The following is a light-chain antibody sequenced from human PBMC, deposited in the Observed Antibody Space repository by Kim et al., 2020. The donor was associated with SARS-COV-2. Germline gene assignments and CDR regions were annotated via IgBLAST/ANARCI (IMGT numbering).Light chain of an antibody. V-gene: IGKV4-1*01. Sequence: DIVMTQSPNSLAVALGERATIDCKSTQSLLYAANNKDYLAWYQQRPGQPPKLLIYWASTRESGIPDRFSGSGSGTDFTLTISNLQAEDVAVYYCQQYYTSPYTFGQGTKLEIK. CDR3: QQYYTSPYT. J-gene: IGKJ2*01. CDR1: QSLLYAANNKDY. CDR2: WAS.